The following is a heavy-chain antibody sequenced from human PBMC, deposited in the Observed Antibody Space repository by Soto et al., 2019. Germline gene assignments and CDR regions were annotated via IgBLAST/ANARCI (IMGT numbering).Heavy chain of an antibody. CDR1: GFTFSSYG. V-gene: IGHV3-30*18. Sequence: QVQLVESGGGVVQPGRSLRLSCAASGFTFSSYGMHWVRQAPGKGLEWVAVISYDGSNKYYADSVKGRFTISRDNSKNTLYMQMNSLRAEGTAVYYCANRSYSGVGYGMDVWGQGTTVTVSS. CDR3: ANRSYSGVGYGMDV. J-gene: IGHJ6*02. D-gene: IGHD3-10*01. CDR2: ISYDGSNK.